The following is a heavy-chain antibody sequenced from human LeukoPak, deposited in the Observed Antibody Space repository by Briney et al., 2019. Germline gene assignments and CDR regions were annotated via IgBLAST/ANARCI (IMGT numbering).Heavy chain of an antibody. CDR1: GGSFSSGGYY. D-gene: IGHD3-10*01. Sequence: PSETLSLTCTVSGGSFSSGGYYWSWIRQHPGKGLEWIGHIYHTGSTYYNPTLKRRVTISVDTSRNQFSLRLKPVTAADTAVYYCARLVARVRGVTYYVDYWGQGTLVTVSS. V-gene: IGHV4-31*03. CDR3: ARLVARVRGVTYYVDY. CDR2: IYHTGST. J-gene: IGHJ4*02.